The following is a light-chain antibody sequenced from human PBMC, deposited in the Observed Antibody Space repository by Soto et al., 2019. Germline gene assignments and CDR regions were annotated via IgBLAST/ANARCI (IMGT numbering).Light chain of an antibody. J-gene: IGKJ1*01. CDR2: GAS. V-gene: IGKV3-15*01. CDR3: QQYNNWPRT. CDR1: QYINSN. Sequence: EIVTTQSPATLSVSPGDRVTLSCWASQYINSNVAWYQQKRGQAPRILIYGASTRYTGIPARFSGSGSGTEFTLTISSLQSEDFAVYYCQQYNNWPRTFGQGTRVEIK.